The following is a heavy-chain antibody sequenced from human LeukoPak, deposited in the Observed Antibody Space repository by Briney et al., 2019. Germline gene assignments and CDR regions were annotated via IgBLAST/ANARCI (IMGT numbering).Heavy chain of an antibody. D-gene: IGHD3-10*01. CDR1: GXTFSSYG. V-gene: IGHV3-33*01. CDR2: IWYDGSNK. Sequence: GGSLRLSCAASGXTFSSYGVHWVRQAPGKGLEWVAVIWYDGSNKYYADSVKGRFTISRDNSKNTLYLQMNSLRAEDTAVYYCAREEAIYGSGSTYYFDYWGQGTLVTVSS. CDR3: AREEAIYGSGSTYYFDY. J-gene: IGHJ4*02.